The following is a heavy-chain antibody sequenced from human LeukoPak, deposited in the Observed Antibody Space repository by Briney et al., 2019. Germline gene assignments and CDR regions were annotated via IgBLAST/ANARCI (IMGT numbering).Heavy chain of an antibody. CDR2: ISSSGSTI. CDR1: GFTFSSYE. CDR3: AREGTYYDSSGYYYVVGYMDV. J-gene: IGHJ6*03. D-gene: IGHD3-22*01. Sequence: PGGSLRLSCAASGFTFSSYEMNWVRQAPGKGLEWVSYISSSGSTIYYADSVKGRFTISRDNAKNSLYLQMNSLRAEDTAVYYCAREGTYYDSSGYYYVVGYMDVWGKGTTVTISS. V-gene: IGHV3-48*03.